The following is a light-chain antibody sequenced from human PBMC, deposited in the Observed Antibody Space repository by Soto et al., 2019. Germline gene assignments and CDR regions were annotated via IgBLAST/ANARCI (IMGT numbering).Light chain of an antibody. CDR2: AAS. CDR3: QQTYSTPWT. V-gene: IGKV1-39*01. J-gene: IGKJ1*01. Sequence: DLQMTQSPSSLSASVGDRVAITCRASQTISIYVNWYQQKPGKAPKLLIHAASNLQSGVPSRFSGRGSGTDFTLAISSLQPEDFATYYCQQTYSTPWTFGPGSKVEIK. CDR1: QTISIY.